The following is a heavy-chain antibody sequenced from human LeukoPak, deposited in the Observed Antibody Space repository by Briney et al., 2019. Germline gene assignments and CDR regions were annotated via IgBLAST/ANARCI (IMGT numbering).Heavy chain of an antibody. J-gene: IGHJ4*02. D-gene: IGHD1-1*01. V-gene: IGHV1-18*01. CDR1: GYTFTSYG. CDR2: ISAYNGNT. CDR3: ATRNDLYYFDY. Sequence: GASVKGSCKASGYTFTSYGISWVRQAPGQGLEWMGWISAYNGNTNYAQKLQGRVTMTTDTSTSTAYMELRSLRSDDTAVYYCATRNDLYYFDYWGQGTLVTVSS.